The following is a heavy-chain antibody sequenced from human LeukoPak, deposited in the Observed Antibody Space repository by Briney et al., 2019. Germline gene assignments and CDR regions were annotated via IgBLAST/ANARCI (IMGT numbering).Heavy chain of an antibody. CDR3: ARVRRRYDYVWGSYRYYYFDY. CDR1: GASISNYY. D-gene: IGHD3-16*02. Sequence: SETLSLTCTVSGASISNYYWSWIRQPPGKGLEWIGEINHSGSTNYNPSLKSRVTISVDTSKNQFSLKLSSVTAADTAVYYCARVRRRYDYVWGSYRYYYFDYWGQGTLVTVSS. CDR2: INHSGST. V-gene: IGHV4-34*01. J-gene: IGHJ4*02.